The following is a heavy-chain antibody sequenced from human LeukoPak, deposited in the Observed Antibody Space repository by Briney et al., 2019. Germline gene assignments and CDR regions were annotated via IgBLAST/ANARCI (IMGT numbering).Heavy chain of an antibody. CDR2: IKSDGSST. J-gene: IGHJ4*02. CDR3: ARVDGGNTAYNY. V-gene: IGHV3-74*01. Sequence: GGSLRLSCAASGFTVSSEYMSWVRQAPGKGLEWVSDIKSDGSSTSYADSVKGRFTVSRDNAKNTLYLQMNGLRAEDTAVYYCARVDGGNTAYNYWGQGTLVTVSS. CDR1: GFTVSSEY. D-gene: IGHD4-23*01.